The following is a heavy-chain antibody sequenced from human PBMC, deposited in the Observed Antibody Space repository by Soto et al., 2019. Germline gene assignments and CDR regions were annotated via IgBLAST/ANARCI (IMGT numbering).Heavy chain of an antibody. Sequence: PGGSLILSWAAYGFIFSNYAMHWVRQAPGKGLEWVAVIWFDGSNKYYSDSVKGRFTISRDNSKNTLYLQMNSLRAEDTAVYYCARDPGAGGFCYFCLDPWGQGTLVTVSS. CDR3: ARDPGAGGFCYFCLDP. D-gene: IGHD2-21*01. V-gene: IGHV3-33*01. CDR2: IWFDGSNK. CDR1: GFIFSNYA. J-gene: IGHJ5*02.